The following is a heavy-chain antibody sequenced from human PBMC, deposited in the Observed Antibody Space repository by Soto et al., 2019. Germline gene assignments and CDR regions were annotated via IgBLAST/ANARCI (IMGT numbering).Heavy chain of an antibody. V-gene: IGHV3-23*01. CDR2: ISGSGGST. Sequence: GGSLRLSCAASGFTFSSYAMSWVRQAPGKGLEWVSAISGSGGSTYYADSVKGRFTISRDNSKNTLYLQMNSLRAEDTAVYYCAKDLGYCGGDCYPRYYYYGMDVWGQGTTVTVSS. J-gene: IGHJ6*02. CDR1: GFTFSSYA. CDR3: AKDLGYCGGDCYPRYYYYGMDV. D-gene: IGHD2-21*02.